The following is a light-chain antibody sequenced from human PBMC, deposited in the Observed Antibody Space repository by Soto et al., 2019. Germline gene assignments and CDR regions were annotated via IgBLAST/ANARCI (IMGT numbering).Light chain of an antibody. CDR2: GAS. CDR1: QSVSSSY. V-gene: IGKV3-20*01. Sequence: EIVLTQSPGTLSLSPGERATLSCRASQSVSSSYLAWYPQKPGQAPRRLIYGASSRATGIPDRFSGSGSGTDFTLTISRLEPEDFAVYYCQQYGSSPPWTFGQGTKVEIK. CDR3: QQYGSSPPWT. J-gene: IGKJ1*01.